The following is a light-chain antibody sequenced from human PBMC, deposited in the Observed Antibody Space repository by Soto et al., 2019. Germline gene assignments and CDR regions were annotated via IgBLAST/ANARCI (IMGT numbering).Light chain of an antibody. Sequence: QSVLTQPASVSGSPGHSITISCTGTSSDIGAYDYVSWYQQHPGKAPKLLINDVSRRPSGVSSRFSGSKSGNTASLSISGLQGEDEADYYCCAYTGTSSPLLFGGGTKVTVL. V-gene: IGLV2-14*01. CDR3: CAYTGTSSPLL. CDR1: SSDIGAYDY. J-gene: IGLJ3*02. CDR2: DVS.